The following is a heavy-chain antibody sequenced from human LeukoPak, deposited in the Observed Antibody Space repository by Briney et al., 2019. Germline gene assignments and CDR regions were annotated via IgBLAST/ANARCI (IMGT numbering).Heavy chain of an antibody. CDR1: GFTFSSYA. CDR2: FSGSGGST. D-gene: IGHD2-21*02. Sequence: PGGSLRLSCAASGFTFSSYAMSWVRQAPGKGLECISGFSGSGGSTYYADSVKGRFTISRDNSKNTLYLQVNSLRAEDTAVYYCAKLRAYCGGDCYPEVDYWGQGTLVTVSS. CDR3: AKLRAYCGGDCYPEVDY. J-gene: IGHJ4*02. V-gene: IGHV3-23*01.